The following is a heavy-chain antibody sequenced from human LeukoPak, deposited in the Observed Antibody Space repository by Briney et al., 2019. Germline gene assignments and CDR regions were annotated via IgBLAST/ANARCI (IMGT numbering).Heavy chain of an antibody. CDR1: GFTFSSYS. J-gene: IGHJ5*02. Sequence: PGGSLRLSCAASGFTFSSYSMTWVRQAPGKGLEWVSSISSTGTYIYYADSVKGRFTISRDNAKNSLYLQMNSLSAEDTAVYYCAREPSVVPAAINWFDPWGQGTLVTVPS. D-gene: IGHD2-2*02. V-gene: IGHV3-21*01. CDR2: ISSTGTYI. CDR3: AREPSVVPAAINWFDP.